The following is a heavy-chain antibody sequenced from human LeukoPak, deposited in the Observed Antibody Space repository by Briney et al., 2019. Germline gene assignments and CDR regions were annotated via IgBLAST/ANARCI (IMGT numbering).Heavy chain of an antibody. CDR3: ARYYYGSGNHWFDP. CDR1: EFTFSTYS. V-gene: IGHV3-21*04. Sequence: GGSLRLSCAASEFTFSTYSMNWVRQAPGKGLEWVSAISGSGGSTYYADSVKGRFTISRDNAKNSLYLQMNSLRAEDTAVYYCARYYYGSGNHWFDPWGQGTLVTVSS. D-gene: IGHD3-10*01. J-gene: IGHJ5*02. CDR2: ISGSGGST.